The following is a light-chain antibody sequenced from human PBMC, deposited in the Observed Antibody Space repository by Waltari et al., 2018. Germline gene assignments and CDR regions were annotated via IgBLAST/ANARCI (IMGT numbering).Light chain of an antibody. Sequence: QSVLPQPPSVSGAPGQRVTIPRSGTQSKLGADVVVPWYQQVPGTAPKLLLHSFSNRPSGVSDRFSGFKSGASASLVITGLQAEDEAMYYCQSYDTTLSAVVFGGGTRLTV. CDR2: SFS. V-gene: IGLV1-40*01. CDR1: QSKLGADVV. J-gene: IGLJ2*01. CDR3: QSYDTTLSAVV.